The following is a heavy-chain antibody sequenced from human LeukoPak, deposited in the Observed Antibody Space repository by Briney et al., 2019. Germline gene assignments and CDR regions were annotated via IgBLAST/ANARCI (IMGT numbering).Heavy chain of an antibody. V-gene: IGHV4-31*03. J-gene: IGHJ4*02. Sequence: SETLSLTCTVSGGSISSGADYWSWIRQHPGKGLEWIGYISYSGSAYYNPSLKTRLTISVDTSKNQFSLKLDSVTAADTALYYCARADMATVFDFWGRGTLVTVSS. CDR1: GGSISSGADY. CDR3: ARADMATVFDF. D-gene: IGHD5-24*01. CDR2: ISYSGSA.